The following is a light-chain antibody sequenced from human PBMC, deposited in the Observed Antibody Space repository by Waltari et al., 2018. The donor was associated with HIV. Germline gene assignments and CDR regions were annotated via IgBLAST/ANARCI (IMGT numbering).Light chain of an antibody. V-gene: IGLV1-44*01. J-gene: IGLJ3*02. CDR3: AAWDDSLNGV. Sequence: QSVLTQPPSASGTPGQRVTISCSGSSSNIGSNTVNWYQQHPGTAPKLLIYSNKHRPAGVPDRFSGSKSGSSASLAISGLQSEDEADYYCAAWDDSLNGVFGGGTKLTVL. CDR1: SSNIGSNT. CDR2: SNK.